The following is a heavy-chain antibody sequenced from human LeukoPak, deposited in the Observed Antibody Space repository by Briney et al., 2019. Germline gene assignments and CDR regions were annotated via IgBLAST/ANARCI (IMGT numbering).Heavy chain of an antibody. D-gene: IGHD4-17*01. CDR3: ARAGVTTVTTGYFQH. Sequence: SVKVSCKASGGTFSSYAISWVRQAPGQGLEWMGGIIPIFGTANYAQKFQGRVTITADEFTSTAYMELSSLRSEDTAVYYCARAGVTTVTTGYFQHWGQGTLVTVSS. J-gene: IGHJ1*01. CDR2: IIPIFGTA. V-gene: IGHV1-69*01. CDR1: GGTFSSYA.